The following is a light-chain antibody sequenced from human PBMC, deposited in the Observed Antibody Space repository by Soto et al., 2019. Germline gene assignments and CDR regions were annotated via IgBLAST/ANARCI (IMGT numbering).Light chain of an antibody. CDR1: QSVGTR. V-gene: IGKV3-20*01. CDR3: QHYQSGHPIT. Sequence: EIPRTESPDTLSFSPGERATLSCSAAQSVGTRLAWYQHKTGQAPRLLISGASSRATGIPARFTGSGSETSFTLTISSLEPEDFALYYCQHYQSGHPITFGQGTRLEI. CDR2: GAS. J-gene: IGKJ5*01.